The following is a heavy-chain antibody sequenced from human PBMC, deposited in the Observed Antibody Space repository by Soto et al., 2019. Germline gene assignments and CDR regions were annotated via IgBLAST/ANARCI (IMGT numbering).Heavy chain of an antibody. CDR3: ARGRIQLWYPFDY. Sequence: SETLSLTCTVSGGSISSYYWSWIRQPPGKGLEWIGYIYYSGSTNYNPSLKSRVTISVDTSKNQFSLKLSSVTAADTAVYYGARGRIQLWYPFDYWGQGTLVTVSS. V-gene: IGHV4-59*01. D-gene: IGHD5-18*01. CDR1: GGSISSYY. CDR2: IYYSGST. J-gene: IGHJ4*02.